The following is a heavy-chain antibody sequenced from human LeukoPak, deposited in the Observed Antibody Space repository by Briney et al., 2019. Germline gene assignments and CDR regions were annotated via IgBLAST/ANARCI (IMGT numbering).Heavy chain of an antibody. CDR3: ARDLSYDILTPNWFDP. CDR2: ISSSSSYI. Sequence: GGSLRLSCAASGFTFSSYSMNWVRQAPGKGLEWVSSISSSSSYIYYADSVKGRFTISRDNAKNSLYLQMNSLRAEDTAVYYCARDLSYDILTPNWFDPGGQGTLVTVSS. CDR1: GFTFSSYS. V-gene: IGHV3-21*01. D-gene: IGHD3-9*01. J-gene: IGHJ5*02.